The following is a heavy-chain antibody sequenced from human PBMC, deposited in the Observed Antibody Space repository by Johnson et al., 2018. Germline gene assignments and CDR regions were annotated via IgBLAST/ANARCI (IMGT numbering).Heavy chain of an antibody. CDR2: IWYDGSNK. D-gene: IGHD3-22*01. Sequence: QVQLVQSGGGVVQPGRSLRLSCAASGFTFSSYAMHWVRQAPGKGLEWVAVIWYDGSNKYYADSVKGRFTISRDNAKNSLYLQMNSLRAEDTAVYYCARDPQGYYDSSGYFDYWGQGTLVTVSS. CDR1: GFTFSSYA. V-gene: IGHV3-33*08. J-gene: IGHJ4*02. CDR3: ARDPQGYYDSSGYFDY.